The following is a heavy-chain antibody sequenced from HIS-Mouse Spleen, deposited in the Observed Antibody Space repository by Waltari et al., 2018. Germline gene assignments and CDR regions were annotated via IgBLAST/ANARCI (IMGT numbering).Heavy chain of an antibody. Sequence: QLQLQESGPGLVQPSETLSLTCTVSGGPISSSSYYWGWIRPPPGKGLEWIGSIYYSGSTYYNPSLKSRVTISVDTSKNQFSLKLSSVTAADTAVYYCAREIPYSSSWYDWYFDLWGRGTLVTVSS. CDR2: IYYSGST. CDR3: AREIPYSSSWYDWYFDL. D-gene: IGHD6-13*01. J-gene: IGHJ2*01. V-gene: IGHV4-39*07. CDR1: GGPISSSSYY.